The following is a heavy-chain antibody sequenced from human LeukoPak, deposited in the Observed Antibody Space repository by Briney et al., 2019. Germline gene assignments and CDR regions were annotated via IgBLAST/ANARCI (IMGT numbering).Heavy chain of an antibody. CDR2: INGGGDIM. J-gene: IGHJ3*02. CDR1: GFSLRAYD. D-gene: IGHD3-10*01. V-gene: IGHV3-23*01. Sequence: GGSLRLSCAASGFSLRAYDWIWVRQAPGKGLDWVSIINGGGDIMMYEDSVKGRFTISRDKSKNTFYLQMNSLRFEDTAVYYCAMRNRGYGLDIWGQGTMVTVSS. CDR3: AMRNRGYGLDI.